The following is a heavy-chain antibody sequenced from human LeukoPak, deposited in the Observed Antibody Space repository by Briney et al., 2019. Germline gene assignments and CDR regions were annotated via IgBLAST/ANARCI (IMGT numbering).Heavy chain of an antibody. D-gene: IGHD2/OR15-2a*01. CDR1: GYPFTDHG. Sequence: ASVKVSCKTSGYPFTDHGVSWVRHAPGQGLEWMGWINANSGDTNYAQRFQGRLTMTTDTSTTTAYMELRSLSSDDTAVYYCARDWPIVIADYWGQGTLVTVSS. CDR3: ARDWPIVIADY. CDR2: INANSGDT. J-gene: IGHJ4*02. V-gene: IGHV1-18*01.